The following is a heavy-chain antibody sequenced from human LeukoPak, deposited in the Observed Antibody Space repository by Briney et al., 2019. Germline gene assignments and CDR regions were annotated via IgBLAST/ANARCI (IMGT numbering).Heavy chain of an antibody. D-gene: IGHD5-24*01. CDR3: APEGDGYILFDY. CDR1: GFTFSSYG. CDR2: ISYDGSNK. Sequence: PGGSLRLSCAAPGFTFSSYGMHWVRQAAGKELECVAVISYDGSNKYYADSVKGRFTISRDNSNNTLYLQMNSLRVEDTAVYYCAPEGDGYILFDYWGQGTLVTVSS. J-gene: IGHJ4*02. V-gene: IGHV3-30*03.